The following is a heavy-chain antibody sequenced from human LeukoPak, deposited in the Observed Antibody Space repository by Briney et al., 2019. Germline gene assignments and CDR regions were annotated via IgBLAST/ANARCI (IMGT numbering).Heavy chain of an antibody. CDR1: GGSISSSSYY. V-gene: IGHV4-39*07. D-gene: IGHD3-22*01. CDR3: ANLYDSSGYGGNY. J-gene: IGHJ4*02. CDR2: IYQSGAT. Sequence: SETLSLPCTVSGGSISSSSYYWGWIRQPPGKGLEWIGEIYQSGATNYKSSLKSRVTISMDKSKNQFSLHLSSVTAADTAVYYCANLYDSSGYGGNYWGQGTLVTVSS.